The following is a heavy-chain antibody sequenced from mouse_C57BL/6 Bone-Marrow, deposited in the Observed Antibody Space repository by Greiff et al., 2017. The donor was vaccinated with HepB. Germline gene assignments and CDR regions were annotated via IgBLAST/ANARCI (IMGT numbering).Heavy chain of an antibody. J-gene: IGHJ1*03. CDR1: GYSITSGYY. CDR3: ALTYWYFDV. Sequence: ESGPGLVKPSQSLSLTCSVTGYSITSGYYWNWIRQFPGNKLEWMCYISYDGSNNYNPSLKNRISITRDTSKNQFFLKLNSVTTEDTATYYCALTYWYFDVWGTGTTVTVSS. V-gene: IGHV3-6*01. D-gene: IGHD4-1*01. CDR2: ISYDGSN.